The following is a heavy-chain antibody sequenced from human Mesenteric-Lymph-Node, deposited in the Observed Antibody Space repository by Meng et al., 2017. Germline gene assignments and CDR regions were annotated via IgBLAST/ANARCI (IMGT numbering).Heavy chain of an antibody. CDR3: AHKAYDSSGYYRYWYFDL. Sequence: SGPTLVKPTQTLTLTCTFSGFSLSTSGVGVGWIRQLPGKALEWLALIYWDDDKRYSPSLKSRLTITKDTSKNQVVLTMTNMDPVDTATYYCAHKAYDSSGYYRYWYFDLWGRGTLVTVSS. CDR1: GFSLSTSGVG. J-gene: IGHJ2*01. D-gene: IGHD3-22*01. V-gene: IGHV2-5*02. CDR2: IYWDDDK.